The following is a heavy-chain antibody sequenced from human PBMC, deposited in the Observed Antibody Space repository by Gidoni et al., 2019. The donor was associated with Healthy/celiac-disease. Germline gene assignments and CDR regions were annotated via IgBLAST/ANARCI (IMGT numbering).Heavy chain of an antibody. CDR3: ARERDTAMLMASYYGMDV. CDR1: GYTFTSYG. V-gene: IGHV1-18*01. CDR2: ISAYNGNT. D-gene: IGHD5-18*01. Sequence: QVQLVQSGAEVKKPGASVKVYCKASGYTFTSYGISWVRQAPGQGLEWMGWISAYNGNTNYAQKLQGRVTMTTDTSTSTAYMELRSLRSDDTAVYYCARERDTAMLMASYYGMDVWGQGTTVTVSS. J-gene: IGHJ6*02.